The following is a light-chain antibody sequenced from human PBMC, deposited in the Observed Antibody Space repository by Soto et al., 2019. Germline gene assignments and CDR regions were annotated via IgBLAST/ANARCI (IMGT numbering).Light chain of an antibody. J-gene: IGLJ3*02. CDR1: SSEVGSYNR. Sequence: QSALTQPPSVSGSPGQSVTISCTGTSSEVGSYNRVSWYQQPPDTAPKLMIYEVSNRPSGVPDRFSGSKSGNTASLTISGLHAYDEAYYYCSFYTSSRTLVFGGGTKLTVL. CDR2: EVS. CDR3: SFYTSSRTLV. V-gene: IGLV2-18*01.